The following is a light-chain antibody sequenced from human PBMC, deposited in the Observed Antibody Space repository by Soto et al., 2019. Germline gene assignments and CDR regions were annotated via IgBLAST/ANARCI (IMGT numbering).Light chain of an antibody. J-gene: IGKJ5*01. V-gene: IGKV2D-29*02. Sequence: DVVMTQTPLSLSVAPGQPASISCNSSQSLLQITGETFLFWYLQKPGQSPQLLIYEVSTRVSGVPDRFSGSGSGTDFTLEISRVETDDVGIYYCMQSTQLPPTFGQGTRLEIK. CDR2: EVS. CDR1: QSLLQITGETF. CDR3: MQSTQLPPT.